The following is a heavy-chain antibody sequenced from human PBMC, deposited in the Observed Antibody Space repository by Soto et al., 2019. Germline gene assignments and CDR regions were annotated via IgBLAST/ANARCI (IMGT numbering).Heavy chain of an antibody. J-gene: IGHJ4*02. Sequence: PSETMSLSYTVSGGWISSSSYCWGWIRQPPGKGLEGMGSIYYSGSTYYNPSLKSRVTISVDTSKNQFSLKLSSVTSADTAVHYCARLRYCTNGVCSADFDDWGQGTLVTVSS. CDR1: GGWISSSSYC. D-gene: IGHD2-8*01. CDR2: IYYSGST. V-gene: IGHV4-39*01. CDR3: ARLRYCTNGVCSADFDD.